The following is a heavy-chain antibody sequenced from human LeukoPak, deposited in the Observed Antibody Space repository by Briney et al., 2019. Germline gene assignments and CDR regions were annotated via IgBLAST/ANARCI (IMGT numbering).Heavy chain of an antibody. CDR1: GFIFNNFG. V-gene: IGHV3-23*01. CDR2: ISNDGGGT. J-gene: IGHJ5*02. D-gene: IGHD3-22*01. CDR3: AKGSSGYFVDL. Sequence: GGSLRLSCAASGFIFNNFGLIWVRQAPGKGLEWVSAISNDGGGTNYADFVKGRFTISRDNSKNTLFLQMDSLRAEDTALYYCAKGSSGYFVDLWGQGTLVTVSS.